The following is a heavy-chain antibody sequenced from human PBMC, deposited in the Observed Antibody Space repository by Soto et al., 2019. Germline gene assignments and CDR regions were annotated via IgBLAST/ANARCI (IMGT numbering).Heavy chain of an antibody. CDR2: SRNKANSYTT. V-gene: IGHV3-72*01. J-gene: IGHJ4*02. D-gene: IGHD6-19*01. CDR3: VRYRSAWYVDY. Sequence: EVQLVESGGGLVQPGGSLRLSCAASGFTFSDHHMDWVRQAPGKGLEWVGRSRNKANSYTTEYAASVEGRFTISRDDSKNSVYLQMNSLKTEDTAVYYCVRYRSAWYVDYWGQGTLVTVSS. CDR1: GFTFSDHH.